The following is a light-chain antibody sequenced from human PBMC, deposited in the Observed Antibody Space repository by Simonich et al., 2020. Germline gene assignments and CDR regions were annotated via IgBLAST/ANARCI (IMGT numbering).Light chain of an antibody. Sequence: IQLTQSPSFLSASVGDRVTITCRASQGISSYLAWYQQKPGKAPKLLIYAESTLQSGVPSRFSGSGSGTEFTLTISSLQPEDFATYYCQQLNSYPPYTFGQGTKLEIK. J-gene: IGKJ2*01. V-gene: IGKV1-9*01. CDR2: AES. CDR1: QGISSY. CDR3: QQLNSYPPYT.